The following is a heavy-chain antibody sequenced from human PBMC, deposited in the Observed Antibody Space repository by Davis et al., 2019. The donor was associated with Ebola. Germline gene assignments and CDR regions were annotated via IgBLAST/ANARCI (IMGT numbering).Heavy chain of an antibody. CDR1: GFTFSTYY. CDR3: ARDDSDETGLLFLYYGMDV. D-gene: IGHD2/OR15-2a*01. Sequence: GESLKISCAASGFTFSTYYITWVRQAPGKGLEWVATIPHVGSEKYYVDSVKGRFTSSRDNAKNSVYLQMNSLRAEDTAVYYCARDDSDETGLLFLYYGMDVWGQGTTVTVSS. V-gene: IGHV3-7*01. CDR2: IPHVGSEK. J-gene: IGHJ6*02.